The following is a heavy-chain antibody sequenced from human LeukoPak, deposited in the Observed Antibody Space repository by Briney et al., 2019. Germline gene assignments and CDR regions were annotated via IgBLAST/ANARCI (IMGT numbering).Heavy chain of an antibody. J-gene: IGHJ2*01. Sequence: GGSLRLSCAASGFTFSSYAMSWVRQAPGKGLEWVSYISSSGDTIYYADSVKGRFTISRDNAKNSVHLQMNSLRAEDTAVYYCTRVSDYSNYGRYFDLWGRGTLVTVSS. CDR2: ISSSGDTI. V-gene: IGHV3-48*04. CDR1: GFTFSSYA. CDR3: TRVSDYSNYGRYFDL. D-gene: IGHD4-11*01.